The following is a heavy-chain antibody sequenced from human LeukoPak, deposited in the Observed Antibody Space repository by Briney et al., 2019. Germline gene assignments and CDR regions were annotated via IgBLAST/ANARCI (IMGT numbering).Heavy chain of an antibody. CDR1: GGSFSGYY. Sequence: SETLSLTCAVYGGSFSGYYWSWIRQPPGKGLEWIGEINHTGSTNYNPSLKSRVTISVDTSKNQFSLKLSSVTAADTAVYYCARGEGYCSSSGCYNHWFDPWGQGTLVTVSS. J-gene: IGHJ5*02. CDR3: ARGEGYCSSSGCYNHWFDP. V-gene: IGHV4-34*01. CDR2: INHTGST. D-gene: IGHD2-2*02.